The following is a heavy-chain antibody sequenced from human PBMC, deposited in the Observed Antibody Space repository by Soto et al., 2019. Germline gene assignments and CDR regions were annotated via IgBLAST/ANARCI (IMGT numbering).Heavy chain of an antibody. Sequence: GGSLRLSCAASGFTFSSYAMHWVRQAPGKGLEWVAVISYDGSNKYYADSVKGRFTISRDNSKNTLYLQMNRLRAEDTSVSYCARDPGSSSSGFYFDYWGQGPLVTVPQ. CDR2: ISYDGSNK. J-gene: IGHJ4*02. D-gene: IGHD6-6*01. V-gene: IGHV3-30*04. CDR1: GFTFSSYA. CDR3: ARDPGSSSSGFYFDY.